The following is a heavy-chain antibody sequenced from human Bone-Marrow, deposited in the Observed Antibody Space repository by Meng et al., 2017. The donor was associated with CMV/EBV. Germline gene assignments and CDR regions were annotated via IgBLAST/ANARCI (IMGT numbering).Heavy chain of an antibody. Sequence: GRSLRLSCAASGFTFDDYGMSWVRQAPGKGLEWVSGINWNGGSTGYADSVKGRFTISRDNAKNSLYLQMNSLRAEDTALYHCARAHLRWGYDYWGQGTLVTVSS. V-gene: IGHV3-20*01. CDR2: INWNGGST. J-gene: IGHJ4*02. CDR3: ARAHLRWGYDY. CDR1: GFTFDDYG. D-gene: IGHD3-16*01.